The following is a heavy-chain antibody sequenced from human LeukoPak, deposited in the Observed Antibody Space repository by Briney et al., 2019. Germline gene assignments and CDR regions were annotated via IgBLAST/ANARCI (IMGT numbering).Heavy chain of an antibody. V-gene: IGHV3-7*01. J-gene: IGHJ4*02. CDR1: GFTFSSFW. CDR2: INLDGSEK. Sequence: GGSLRLSCAASGFTFSSFWMTWVRQAPGRGLEWVANINLDGSEKYYVDSVKGRFTISRDNTKNSLYLEMNSLKVEDTAVYYCARDSQQWPCWGQGTLVTVSS. CDR3: ARDSQQWPC. D-gene: IGHD6-19*01.